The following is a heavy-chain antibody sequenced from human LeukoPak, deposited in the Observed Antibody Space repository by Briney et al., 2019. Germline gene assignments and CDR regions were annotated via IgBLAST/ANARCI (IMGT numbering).Heavy chain of an antibody. D-gene: IGHD6-19*01. J-gene: IGHJ4*02. V-gene: IGHV3-49*03. Sequence: GGSLRLSCTASGFTFGDNAMTWFGQASGRGLGWVGFIRSKTYGETTEYAASVKGRFTISRDDSKSIAYLQMNSLKSEDTAVYYCTRGIAKTGMNCWGQGTLVTVSA. CDR2: IRSKTYGETT. CDR1: GFTFGDNA. CDR3: TRGIAKTGMNC.